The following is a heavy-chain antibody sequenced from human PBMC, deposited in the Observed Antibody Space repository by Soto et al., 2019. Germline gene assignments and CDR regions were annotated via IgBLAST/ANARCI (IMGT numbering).Heavy chain of an antibody. V-gene: IGHV1-69*01. CDR2: IITLFGTA. Sequence: VQLMQSGAEVKQPGSSVKVSCKASGGTFSSHSINWVRQAPGQGLEWMGGIITLFGTANYAQNFQGRVTITADQSTSTAYMELNSLGSDDTAVYYCAREVGYGDFSAALLDWGQGTLVTVSS. J-gene: IGHJ4*02. CDR1: GGTFSSHS. D-gene: IGHD4-17*01. CDR3: AREVGYGDFSAALLD.